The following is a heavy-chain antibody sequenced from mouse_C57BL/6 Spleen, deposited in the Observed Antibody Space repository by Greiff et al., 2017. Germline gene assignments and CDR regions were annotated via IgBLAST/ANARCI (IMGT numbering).Heavy chain of an antibody. CDR2: IWSDGST. V-gene: IGHV2-6*03. CDR1: GFSFTSYG. Sequence: VKVVESGPGLVAPSPSLSISCTASGFSFTSYGVHWVRQPPGKGLEWLVVIWSDGSTTYNSALKSRMSNCKDNAKSQVFLKMINLQTADTAMYYCARPATYYYDNSYYALDYWGQGTSVTVSS. CDR3: ARPATYYYDNSYYALDY. D-gene: IGHD1-1*01. J-gene: IGHJ4*01.